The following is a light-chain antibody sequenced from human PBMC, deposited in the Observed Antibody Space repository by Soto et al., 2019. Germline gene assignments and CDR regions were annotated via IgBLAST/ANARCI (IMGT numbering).Light chain of an antibody. CDR3: QQFNTWPPVT. CDR2: GAS. Sequence: EIVMTQSPATLSVSLGERATLSCRASQSISANLAWYQHKPGQAPRLLIYGASTRATGIPPRFSGRGSGTEFTLTINSLQSEDFAIYYCQQFNTWPPVTFGGGTKVEIK. CDR1: QSISAN. J-gene: IGKJ4*01. V-gene: IGKV3-15*01.